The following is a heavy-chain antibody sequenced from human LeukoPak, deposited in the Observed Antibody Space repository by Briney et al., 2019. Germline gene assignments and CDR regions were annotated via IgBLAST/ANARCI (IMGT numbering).Heavy chain of an antibody. CDR3: ACSGWVESWFDP. J-gene: IGHJ5*02. CDR2: IYYSGST. CDR1: GGSISSGSYY. D-gene: IGHD6-19*01. V-gene: IGHV4-61*01. Sequence: PSETLSLTCTVSGGSISSGSYYWSWIRRPPGKGLEWIGYIYYSGSTNYNPSLKSRVTISVDTSKNQFSLKLSSVTAADTAVYYCACSGWVESWFDPWGQGTLVTVSS.